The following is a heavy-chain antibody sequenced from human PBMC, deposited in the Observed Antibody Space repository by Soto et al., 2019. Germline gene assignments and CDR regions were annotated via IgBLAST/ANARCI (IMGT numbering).Heavy chain of an antibody. Sequence: QVQLQESRPGLVKPSETLSLTCNVSSPSITTKYWSWIRHSAGKGLEWVGSIFFTGRTAYNPSLRGGVIMSADTSKDQLSLRLTSVRAADTAIYYCARRMGGGAIYGMDVWGAGATVTVSS. CDR2: IFFTGRT. CDR1: SPSITTKY. CDR3: ARRMGGGAIYGMDV. V-gene: IGHV4-59*01. J-gene: IGHJ6*02. D-gene: IGHD3-16*01.